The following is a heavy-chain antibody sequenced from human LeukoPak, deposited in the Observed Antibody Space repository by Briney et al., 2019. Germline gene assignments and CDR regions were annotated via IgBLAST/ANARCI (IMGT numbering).Heavy chain of an antibody. V-gene: IGHV4-59*12. CDR3: ARGGDNYDFWSGYMYGMDV. Sequence: SSETLSLTCTVSGGSISSYYWSWIRQPPGKGLEWIGYIYYSGSTNYNPSLKSRVTISVDTSKNQFSLKLSSVTAADTAVYYCARGGDNYDFWSGYMYGMDVWGQGTTVTVSS. D-gene: IGHD3-3*01. J-gene: IGHJ6*02. CDR2: IYYSGST. CDR1: GGSISSYY.